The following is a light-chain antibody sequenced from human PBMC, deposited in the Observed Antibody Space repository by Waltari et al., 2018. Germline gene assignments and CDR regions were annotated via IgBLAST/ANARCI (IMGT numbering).Light chain of an antibody. Sequence: EIVMTQSPATLSVSPGERATLSCRPSQSVSSNLAWYQQKPCQAPRLLIYGASTRATGIHAQFSGSGYGTEYALTISSLQSEDFAVYYCQQYNNWPPYTFGQGNKLEIK. V-gene: IGKV3-15*01. CDR3: QQYNNWPPYT. J-gene: IGKJ2*01. CDR1: QSVSSN. CDR2: GAS.